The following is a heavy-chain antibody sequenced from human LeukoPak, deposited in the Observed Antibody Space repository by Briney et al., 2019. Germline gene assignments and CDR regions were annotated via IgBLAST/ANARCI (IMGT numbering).Heavy chain of an antibody. CDR2: IIPIFGTA. Sequence: ASVKVSCKASGGTFSSYAISWVRQAPGQGLEWMGGIIPIFGTANYAQNFQGRVTITADESTSTAYMELSSLRSEDTAVYYCASLAGYSNYVFDYWGQGTLVTVSS. CDR1: GGTFSSYA. CDR3: ASLAGYSNYVFDY. J-gene: IGHJ4*02. V-gene: IGHV1-69*13. D-gene: IGHD4-11*01.